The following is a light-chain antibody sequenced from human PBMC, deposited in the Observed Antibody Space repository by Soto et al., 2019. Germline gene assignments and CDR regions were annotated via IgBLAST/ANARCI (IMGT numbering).Light chain of an antibody. J-gene: IGKJ2*01. CDR3: QQYNHYSPYT. CDR1: QTISNW. CDR2: DAS. Sequence: DIQMTQSPSTLSASVGDRVTITCRASQTISNWLAWYQQKPGKPPKLLMHDASRLESGVPSRFSGSGSETESTLTISSLQPDDFATYYCQQYNHYSPYTFGQGTKLEIK. V-gene: IGKV1-5*01.